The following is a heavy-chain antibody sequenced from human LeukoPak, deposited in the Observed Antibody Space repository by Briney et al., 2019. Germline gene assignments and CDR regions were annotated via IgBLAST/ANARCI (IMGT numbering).Heavy chain of an antibody. CDR3: ARDYSSSWYHNWFDP. Sequence: NPGGSLRLSCAASGFTFSDYYMSWIRQAPGKGLEWVSYISSSGSTIYYADSVKGRFTISRDNAKNSLYLQMNSLRAEDTAVYYCARDYSSSWYHNWFDPWGQGTLVTVSS. V-gene: IGHV3-11*01. J-gene: IGHJ5*02. D-gene: IGHD6-13*01. CDR2: ISSSGSTI. CDR1: GFTFSDYY.